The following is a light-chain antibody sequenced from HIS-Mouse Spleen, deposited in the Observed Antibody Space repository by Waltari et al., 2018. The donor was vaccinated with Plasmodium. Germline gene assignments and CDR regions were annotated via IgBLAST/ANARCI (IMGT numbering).Light chain of an antibody. CDR1: PLPNKY. CDR3: YSTDSSGNHRV. J-gene: IGLJ3*02. V-gene: IGLV3-10*01. CDR2: EDS. Sequence: SYELTQPPPVSVSPGQTARITCSGDPLPNKYAYWYQQKSGQAPVLVIYEDSKRPSGIPERFSGSSSGTMATLTISGAQVEDEADYYCYSTDSSGNHRVFGGGTKLTVL.